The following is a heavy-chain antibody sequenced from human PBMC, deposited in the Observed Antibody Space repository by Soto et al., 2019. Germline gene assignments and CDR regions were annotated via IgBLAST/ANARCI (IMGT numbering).Heavy chain of an antibody. Sequence: EVQLLESGGGLVQPGGSLRLSCTASGFTFASYVMSWVRQAPGKGLEWVSSISGSGDNTYYADSVKGRCAISRDNSKSSLFLQMNSLGVDDTALYYCAKAPRGQVWLSDYWGLGTQVAVSS. CDR1: GFTFASYV. D-gene: IGHD3-10*01. CDR2: ISGSGDNT. V-gene: IGHV3-23*01. J-gene: IGHJ4*02. CDR3: AKAPRGQVWLSDY.